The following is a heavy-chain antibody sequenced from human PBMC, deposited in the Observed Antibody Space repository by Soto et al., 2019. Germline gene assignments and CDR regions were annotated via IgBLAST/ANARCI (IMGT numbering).Heavy chain of an antibody. V-gene: IGHV1-69*06. Sequence: SVKVSCKASGGTFSSYAISWVRQAPGQGLEWMGGIIPIFGTANYAQKFQGRVTITADKSTSTAYMELSSLRSEDAAVYYCASGSRHYYDKVYFDYWGQGTLVTVSS. CDR3: ASGSRHYYDKVYFDY. J-gene: IGHJ4*02. CDR1: GGTFSSYA. CDR2: IIPIFGTA. D-gene: IGHD3-22*01.